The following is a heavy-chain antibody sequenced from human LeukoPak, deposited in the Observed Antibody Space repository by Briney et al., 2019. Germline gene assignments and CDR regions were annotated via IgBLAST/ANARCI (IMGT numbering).Heavy chain of an antibody. CDR2: ISYDGSNK. CDR3: ASALDTDCSSTSCADY. CDR1: GFTFSGYA. J-gene: IGHJ4*02. V-gene: IGHV3-30-3*01. Sequence: GGSLRLSCAASGFTFSGYAMHWVRQAPGKGLEWVAVISYDGSNKYYADSVKGRFTISRDNSKNTLYLQMNSLRAEDTAVYYCASALDTDCSSTSCADYWGQGTLVTVSS. D-gene: IGHD2-2*01.